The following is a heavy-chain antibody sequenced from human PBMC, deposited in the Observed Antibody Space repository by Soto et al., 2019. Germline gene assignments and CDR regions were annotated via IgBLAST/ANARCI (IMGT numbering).Heavy chain of an antibody. Sequence: EVQLVESGGGLVQPGGSLRLSCAASGFTFSSYDMHWVRQATGKGLEWVSYISSSGSTIYYADSVKGRFTISRDNAKNSLYLQMNSLRAEDTAVYYCARGGYDFWSGYYYWGQGTLVTVSS. CDR1: GFTFSSYD. V-gene: IGHV3-48*03. CDR3: ARGGYDFWSGYYY. CDR2: ISSSGSTI. J-gene: IGHJ4*02. D-gene: IGHD3-3*01.